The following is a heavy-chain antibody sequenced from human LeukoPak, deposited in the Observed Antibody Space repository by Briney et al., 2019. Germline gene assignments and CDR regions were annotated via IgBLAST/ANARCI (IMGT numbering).Heavy chain of an antibody. V-gene: IGHV4-38-2*02. D-gene: IGHD6-13*01. Sequence: GSLRLSCAASGFTFSSYAMSWIRQPPGKGLEWIGSIYHSGSTYYNPSLKSRVTISVDTSKNQFSLKLSSVTAADTAVYYCARDEFGSWYGYYGMDVWGQGTTVTVSS. CDR2: IYHSGST. CDR1: GFTFSSYA. CDR3: ARDEFGSWYGYYGMDV. J-gene: IGHJ6*02.